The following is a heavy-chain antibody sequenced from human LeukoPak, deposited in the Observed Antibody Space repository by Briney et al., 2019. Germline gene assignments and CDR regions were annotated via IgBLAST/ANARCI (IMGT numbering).Heavy chain of an antibody. Sequence: PSETLSLTCAVSGYSISSGYYWGWIRQPPGKGLEWIGSIYHSGSTYYNPSLKSRVTISVHTSKNQFSLKLSSVTAADTAVYYCARLEGTIFGVVDFWGQGTLVTVSS. V-gene: IGHV4-38-2*01. CDR1: GYSISSGYY. D-gene: IGHD3-3*01. J-gene: IGHJ4*02. CDR2: IYHSGST. CDR3: ARLEGTIFGVVDF.